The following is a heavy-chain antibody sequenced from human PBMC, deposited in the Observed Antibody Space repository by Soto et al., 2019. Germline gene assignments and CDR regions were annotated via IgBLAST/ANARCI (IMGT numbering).Heavy chain of an antibody. CDR3: AKDGESAAFYSLDY. V-gene: IGHV3-9*01. CDR1: GFTFDDYA. D-gene: IGHD2-21*01. J-gene: IGHJ4*02. Sequence: EVQLVESGGGLVQPGRSLRLSCAASGFTFDDYAMHWVRQAPGKGLEWVSGISWNSGSIGYADSVKGRFTISRDNAKISLYLQMNSLRAKDTALYNCAKDGESAAFYSLDYCGQGTLVTVSS. CDR2: ISWNSGSI.